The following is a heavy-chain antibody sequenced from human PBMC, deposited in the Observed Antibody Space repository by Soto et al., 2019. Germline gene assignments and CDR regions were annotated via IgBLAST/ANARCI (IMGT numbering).Heavy chain of an antibody. D-gene: IGHD6-19*01. CDR1: GHTFINYY. CDR2: INPNGGST. CDR3: AREKWLVRRNDPFDI. V-gene: IGHV1-46*01. Sequence: GASVKVSCKASGHTFINYYMHWVRQAPGQGLEWMGIINPNGGSTTYAQKFQGRVTLTRDTSTNTVNMELSSLRSEDTAVYYCAREKWLVRRNDPFDIWGQGTMVTV. J-gene: IGHJ3*02.